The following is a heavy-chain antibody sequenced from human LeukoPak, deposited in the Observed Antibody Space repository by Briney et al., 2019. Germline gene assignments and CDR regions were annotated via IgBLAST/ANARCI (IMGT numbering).Heavy chain of an antibody. CDR1: GFTFSSYA. V-gene: IGHV3-23*01. J-gene: IGHJ4*02. CDR2: ISGSGGST. D-gene: IGHD3-22*01. Sequence: PGGSLRLSCAASGFTFSSYAMSWVRQAPGKGLEWVSAISGSGGSTYYADSVKGWFTISRDNSKNTLYLQMNSLRAEDTAVYYCAKAFYYYDSSGYRPVHYFDYWGQGTLVTVSS. CDR3: AKAFYYYDSSGYRPVHYFDY.